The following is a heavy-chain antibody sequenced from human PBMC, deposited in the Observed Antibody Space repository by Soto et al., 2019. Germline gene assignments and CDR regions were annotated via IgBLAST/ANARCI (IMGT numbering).Heavy chain of an antibody. CDR1: GGAFSGYY. CDR3: ERGGGYGYNS. CDR2: SNHRGST. Sequence: QVQLQQWGAALLKPSDTLSLTCAVYGGAFSGYYWRWIRHPPGKGLEWIGESNHRGSTNYNPSLKSRVTISVDTSKSQFSLKLSSVTAADTAVYYCERGGGYGYNSWVLGTMVTVPS. V-gene: IGHV4-34*01. D-gene: IGHD5-18*01. J-gene: IGHJ4*02.